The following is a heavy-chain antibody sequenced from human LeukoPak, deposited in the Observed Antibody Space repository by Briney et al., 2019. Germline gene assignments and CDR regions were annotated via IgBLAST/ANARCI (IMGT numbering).Heavy chain of an antibody. D-gene: IGHD3-10*01. CDR1: GYTFSSHS. Sequence: ASVKVSCKTSGYTFSSHSMNWVRQAPGQGLEWLGWISPYNGNTKYSRKIQGRATMITDISTSTAYLELRSLTSDDTAVYYCARGEYDLLGDYWGQGTLVTVSS. CDR3: ARGEYDLLGDY. V-gene: IGHV1-18*01. CDR2: ISPYNGNT. J-gene: IGHJ4*02.